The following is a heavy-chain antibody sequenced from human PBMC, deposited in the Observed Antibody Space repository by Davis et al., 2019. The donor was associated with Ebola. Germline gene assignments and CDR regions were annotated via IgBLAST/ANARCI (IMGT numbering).Heavy chain of an antibody. Sequence: AASVKVSCKASGGTFNTYTISWVRQAPGHGLEWMGRIIPIRDITNFAQKFQGRVTITADKSTSTAYMELSSLRSEDTAVYYCAREEIYGGNAGYFQHWSQGTLVTVSS. CDR1: GGTFNTYT. J-gene: IGHJ1*01. CDR3: AREEIYGGNAGYFQH. CDR2: IIPIRDIT. D-gene: IGHD4-23*01. V-gene: IGHV1-69*02.